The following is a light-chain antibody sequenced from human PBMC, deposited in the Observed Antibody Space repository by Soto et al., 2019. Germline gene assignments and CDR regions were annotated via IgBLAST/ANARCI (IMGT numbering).Light chain of an antibody. CDR2: GAS. CDR1: QRVYSNY. V-gene: IGKV3-20*01. Sequence: EIVLTQSPGTLSLSPGERATLSCRASQRVYSNYLAWNHQKPGQAPRLLIYGASTRATGIPDRFSGSGSGTDFTLTITGLEPEDCAMYYCQQYGRSPPTFGQGTKLEIK. CDR3: QQYGRSPPT. J-gene: IGKJ2*01.